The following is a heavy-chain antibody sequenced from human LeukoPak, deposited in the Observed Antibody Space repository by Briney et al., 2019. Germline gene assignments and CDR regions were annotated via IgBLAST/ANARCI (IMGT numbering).Heavy chain of an antibody. V-gene: IGHV3-30*18. CDR1: GFTFSSYG. CDR3: ANRAQSGDYAFGPLLN. J-gene: IGHJ4*02. Sequence: PGRSLRLSCAASGFTFSSYGMHWVRQAPGKGLEWVAVISYDGSNKYYADSVKGRFTISRDNSKNTLYLQMNSLRAEDTAVYYCANRAQSGDYAFGPLLNWGQGTLVTVSS. CDR2: ISYDGSNK. D-gene: IGHD4-17*01.